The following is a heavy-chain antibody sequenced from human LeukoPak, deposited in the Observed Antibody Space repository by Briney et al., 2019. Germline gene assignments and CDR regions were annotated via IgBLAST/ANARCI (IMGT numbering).Heavy chain of an antibody. CDR1: GFTFDDYA. V-gene: IGHV3-9*01. CDR3: ARDRRETMITFGGVMTAGWFDP. CDR2: ISWNSGSV. Sequence: GRSLRLSCAASGFTFDDYAMHWVRQAPGKVLEWVSGISWNSGSVGYADSVKGRFTISRDNAKNSLYLQMNSLRAEDTAVYYCARDRRETMITFGGVMTAGWFDPWGQGTLVTVSS. J-gene: IGHJ5*02. D-gene: IGHD3-16*01.